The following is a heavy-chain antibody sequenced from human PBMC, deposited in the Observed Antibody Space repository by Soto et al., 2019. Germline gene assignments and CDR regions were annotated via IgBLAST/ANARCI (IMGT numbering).Heavy chain of an antibody. CDR2: INHSGST. V-gene: IGHV4-34*01. D-gene: IGHD2-2*02. Sequence: LSLTCAVYGGSFSGYYWSWIRQPPGKGLEWIGEINHSGSTNYNPSLKSRVTISVDTSKNQFSLKLSSVTAAATAVYYCARGGIVVVPAAIHGNWFDPWGKGTLVTVSS. CDR1: GGSFSGYY. CDR3: ARGGIVVVPAAIHGNWFDP. J-gene: IGHJ5*02.